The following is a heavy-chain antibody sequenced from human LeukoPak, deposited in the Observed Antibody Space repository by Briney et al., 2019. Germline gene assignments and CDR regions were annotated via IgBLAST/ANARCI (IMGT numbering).Heavy chain of an antibody. D-gene: IGHD4-17*01. J-gene: IGHJ4*02. Sequence: GGSLRLSCAASGFTFSSYSMNWVRQAPGKGLEWVSSISSSSSYIYYADSVKGRFTISRDNAKNSLYLQMNSLRAEDTAVYYCARDLGYGDSLVDYWGQGTLVTVSS. CDR2: ISSSSSYI. V-gene: IGHV3-21*01. CDR1: GFTFSSYS. CDR3: ARDLGYGDSLVDY.